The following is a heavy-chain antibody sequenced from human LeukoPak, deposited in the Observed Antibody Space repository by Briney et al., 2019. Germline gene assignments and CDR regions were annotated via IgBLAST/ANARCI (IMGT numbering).Heavy chain of an antibody. J-gene: IGHJ4*02. V-gene: IGHV4-59*01. D-gene: IGHD3-22*01. Sequence: PSETLSLTCTVSGGSISSYYWSWIRQPPGKGLEWIGYIYYSGSTNYNPSLKGRVTISVDTSKNQFSLKLSSVTAADTAVYCCARGPRLYDSSGYLYWGQGTLVTVSS. CDR2: IYYSGST. CDR1: GGSISSYY. CDR3: ARGPRLYDSSGYLY.